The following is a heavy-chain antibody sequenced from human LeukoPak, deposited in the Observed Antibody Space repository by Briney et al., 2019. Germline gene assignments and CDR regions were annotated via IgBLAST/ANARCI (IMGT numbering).Heavy chain of an antibody. J-gene: IGHJ4*02. Sequence: ASVKVSCKASGYTFTSYGISWVRQAPGQGLEWMGWINPNSDSINNYAHKFQGRVTMTRDTSISTAYMELSGLTSDDTAVYFCARGRSYYDNNDYNETGVDYWGQGNLVTVSS. V-gene: IGHV1-2*07. CDR2: INPNSDSI. CDR3: ARGRSYYDNNDYNETGVDY. D-gene: IGHD3-22*01. CDR1: GYTFTSYG.